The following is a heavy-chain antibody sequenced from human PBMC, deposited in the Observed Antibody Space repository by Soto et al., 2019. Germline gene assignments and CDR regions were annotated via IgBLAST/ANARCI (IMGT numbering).Heavy chain of an antibody. CDR3: ARVHCSAGTCLDGLDF. V-gene: IGHV6-1*01. J-gene: IGHJ6*02. Sequence: SQTLSLTCVISGDSVSSNGACWNWIRQSPSRGLQWLGRIYYGSKWFHEYAAAVESRMAINPDTSRNQFSLPLNYVTPEDTAVYYCARVHCSAGTCLDGLDFWGQGTTVTV. CDR1: GDSVSSNGAC. D-gene: IGHD2-15*01. CDR2: IYYGSKWFH.